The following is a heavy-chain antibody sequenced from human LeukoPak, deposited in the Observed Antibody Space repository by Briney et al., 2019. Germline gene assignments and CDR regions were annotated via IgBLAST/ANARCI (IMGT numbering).Heavy chain of an antibody. V-gene: IGHV3-23*01. D-gene: IGHD6-19*01. CDR2: ISGGGHTT. CDR3: AKSIAVAFYS. Sequence: GGSLRLSCAASGFTLSGYGMSWVRQAPGKGLEWVSSISGGGHTTYYADSVKGRFTISRDNSKNTLYLQMNSLRAEDTAVYYCAKSIAVAFYSWGQGTLVTVSS. J-gene: IGHJ4*02. CDR1: GFTLSGYG.